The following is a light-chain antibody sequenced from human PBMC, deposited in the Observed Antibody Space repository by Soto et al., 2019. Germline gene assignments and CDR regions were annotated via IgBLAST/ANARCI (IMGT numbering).Light chain of an antibody. Sequence: DVVLTQTPLSSPVTLGQPASISCRSSQSLVYSDGNTYLSWLQLRPGQPPRLLIYQVSNRFSGVPDRFSGSGAGTDFTLRISKVEAEDVGVCYCVQFAHFPRTFGQGTKVEIK. CDR3: VQFAHFPRT. J-gene: IGKJ1*01. V-gene: IGKV2-24*01. CDR1: QSLVYSDGNTY. CDR2: QVS.